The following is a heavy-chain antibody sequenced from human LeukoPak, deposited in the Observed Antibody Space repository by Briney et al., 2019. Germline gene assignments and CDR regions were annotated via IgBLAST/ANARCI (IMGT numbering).Heavy chain of an antibody. CDR3: AKVYGSGSYGYYYGMDV. V-gene: IGHV3-9*01. D-gene: IGHD3-10*01. J-gene: IGHJ6*02. CDR1: GFTFDDYA. CDR2: ISWNSGSI. Sequence: GRSLRLSCAASGFTFDDYATHWVRQAPGKGLEWVSGISWNSGSIGYADSVKGRFTISRDNAKNSLYLQMNSLRAEDTALYYCAKVYGSGSYGYYYGMDVWGQGTTVTVSS.